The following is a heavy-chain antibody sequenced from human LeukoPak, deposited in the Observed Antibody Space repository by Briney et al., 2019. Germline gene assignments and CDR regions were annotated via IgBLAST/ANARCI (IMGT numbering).Heavy chain of an antibody. D-gene: IGHD6-19*01. V-gene: IGHV3-30-3*01. Sequence: GGSLRLSCAAFGFTFSSYAMDWVRQAPGKGLEWVAVISYDGSNEYYADSVKGRFTISRDNSKNTVYLQMNSLRPEDTAVYYCARDRAVAGTGILGYWGQGTLVIVSS. CDR1: GFTFSSYA. CDR3: ARDRAVAGTGILGY. CDR2: ISYDGSNE. J-gene: IGHJ4*02.